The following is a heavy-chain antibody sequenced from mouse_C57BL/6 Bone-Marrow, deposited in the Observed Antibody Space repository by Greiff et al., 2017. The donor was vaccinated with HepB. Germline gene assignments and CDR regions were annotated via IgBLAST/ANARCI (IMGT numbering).Heavy chain of an antibody. D-gene: IGHD2-5*01. CDR1: GFTFSSYA. J-gene: IGHJ1*03. CDR2: ISDGGSYT. Sequence: EVKLVESGGGLVKPGGSLKLSCAASGFTFSSYAMSWVRQTPEKRLVWVATISDGGSYTYYPDNVKGRFTISRDNAKNNLYLQMSHLKSEDTAMYYWARGGPTIVTTWYFDVWGTGTTVTVSS. V-gene: IGHV5-4*03. CDR3: ARGGPTIVTTWYFDV.